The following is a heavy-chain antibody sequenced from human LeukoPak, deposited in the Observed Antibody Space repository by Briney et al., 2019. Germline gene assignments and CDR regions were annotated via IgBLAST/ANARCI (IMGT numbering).Heavy chain of an antibody. Sequence: SSETLSLTCTVSGDSITFYYWTWIRQPPGKGLEWIGYIDHTGSTNYNPSLNSRVTISRDTSKSDFSLKLSSVTATDTAIYFCARGRVSSSVYYSTYYYYFYMDVWGKGTTVSVSS. D-gene: IGHD4-11*01. CDR2: IDHTGST. J-gene: IGHJ6*03. V-gene: IGHV4-59*01. CDR3: ARGRVSSSVYYSTYYYYFYMDV. CDR1: GDSITFYY.